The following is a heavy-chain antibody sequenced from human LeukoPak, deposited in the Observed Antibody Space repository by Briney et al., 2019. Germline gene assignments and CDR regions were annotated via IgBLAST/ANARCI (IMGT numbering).Heavy chain of an antibody. J-gene: IGHJ4*02. D-gene: IGHD3-22*01. CDR2: INPNSGGT. V-gene: IGHV1-2*02. Sequence: GASVTVSCKASGYTFTDYYMRWVRQAPGQGLEWMGWINPNSGGTNYAQKFQGRVTMTRDTSISTAYMELSRLRSDDTAVYYCARVYSSGYYYTFGFDYWGQGTLVTVSS. CDR1: GYTFTDYY. CDR3: ARVYSSGYYYTFGFDY.